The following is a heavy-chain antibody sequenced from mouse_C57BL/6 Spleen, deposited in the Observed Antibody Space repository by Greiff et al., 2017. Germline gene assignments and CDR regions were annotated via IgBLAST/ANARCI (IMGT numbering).Heavy chain of an antibody. V-gene: IGHV14-1*01. CDR3: TTGGSSYDWYFDV. Sequence: EVHLVESGAELVRPGASVKLSCTASGFNIKDYYMHWVKQRPEQGLEWIGRIDPEDGDTEYAPKFQGKATMTADTSSNTAYLQLSSLTSEDTAVYYCTTGGSSYDWYFDVWGTGTTVTVSS. CDR1: GFNIKDYY. CDR2: IDPEDGDT. J-gene: IGHJ1*03. D-gene: IGHD1-1*01.